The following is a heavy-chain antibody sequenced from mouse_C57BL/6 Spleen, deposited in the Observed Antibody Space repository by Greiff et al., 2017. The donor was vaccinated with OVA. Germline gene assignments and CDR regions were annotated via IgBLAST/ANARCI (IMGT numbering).Heavy chain of an antibody. Sequence: EVQLQQSGPELVKPGASVKIPCKASGYTFTDYNMDWVKQSHGKSLEWIGDINPNNGGTIYNQKFKGKATLTVDKSSSTAYMELRSLTSEDTAVYYCARLTTTVVEDAMDYWGQGTSVTVSS. CDR2: INPNNGGT. D-gene: IGHD1-1*01. CDR1: GYTFTDYN. V-gene: IGHV1-18*01. CDR3: ARLTTTVVEDAMDY. J-gene: IGHJ4*01.